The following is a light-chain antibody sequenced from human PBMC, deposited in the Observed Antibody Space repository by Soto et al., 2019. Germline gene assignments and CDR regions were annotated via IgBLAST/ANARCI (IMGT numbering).Light chain of an antibody. CDR2: DAI. CDR3: QQYNNWPWT. CDR1: QSIGDT. J-gene: IGKJ1*01. V-gene: IGKV3-15*01. Sequence: EILMTQSPATLSVSPGGRATLSCRASQSIGDTLAWYQQKPGQAPRLLIYDAIIRAPDVPARFSGSGSGTEFTLTISSLQSEDFAFYYCQQYNNWPWTFGQGTKVDI.